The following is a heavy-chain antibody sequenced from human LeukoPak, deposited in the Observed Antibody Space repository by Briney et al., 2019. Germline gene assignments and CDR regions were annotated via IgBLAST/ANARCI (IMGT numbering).Heavy chain of an antibody. J-gene: IGHJ4*02. CDR1: GYTFTSYG. CDR3: ARVMYYYDSSGLFDY. D-gene: IGHD3-22*01. V-gene: IGHV1-18*01. CDR2: ISAYNGKT. Sequence: GASVTVSCKASGYTFTSYGISGVRQAPGQGVEWMGWISAYNGKTNYAQKLQGRVTMTRDTSTSTAYMELRSLRSDDTAVYYCARVMYYYDSSGLFDYWGQGTLVTVSS.